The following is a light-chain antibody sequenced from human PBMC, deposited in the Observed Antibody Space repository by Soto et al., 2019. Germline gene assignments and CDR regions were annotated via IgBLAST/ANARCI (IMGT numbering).Light chain of an antibody. V-gene: IGLV2-11*01. Sequence: QSALTQPRSVPGSPGQSVTISCTGTSSDVGDYKYVSWYRQHPGKAPKLIIYDVSERPSGVPDRFSGSKSGNTASLTISGLQAEDEDDYYCCSYAGSYSYVFGTGTKLTVL. J-gene: IGLJ1*01. CDR1: SSDVGDYKY. CDR2: DVS. CDR3: CSYAGSYSYV.